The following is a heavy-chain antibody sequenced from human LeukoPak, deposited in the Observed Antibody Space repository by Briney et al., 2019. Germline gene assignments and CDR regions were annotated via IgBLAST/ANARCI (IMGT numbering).Heavy chain of an antibody. CDR3: AKHYMWSSYNHGLDY. CDR2: IHHSGSA. V-gene: IGHV4-38-2*01. CDR1: GYSISSGYY. J-gene: IGHJ4*02. D-gene: IGHD3-10*01. Sequence: SETLSLTCSVSGYSISSGYYWGWIRQPPGKGLEWIGTIHHSGSADDNPSLKSRVSISLDTSKNQFSLKLSSVTAADTAVYYCAKHYMWSSYNHGLDYWGQGTLVTVSS.